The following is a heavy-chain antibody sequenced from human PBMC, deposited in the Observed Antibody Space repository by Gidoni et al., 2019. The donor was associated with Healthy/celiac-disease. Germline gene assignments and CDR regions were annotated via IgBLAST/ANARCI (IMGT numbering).Heavy chain of an antibody. Sequence: EVQVVESGGGLVPPGRSLRLSCAAAGFSFDDYAMHWVRQAPGKGLEWVSGISWNSDNIGYADSVKGRFTISRDNAKNSLYLQMNSLRAEDTALYYCAKDSRGSYSMYYFDCWGQGTLVTVSS. D-gene: IGHD1-26*01. V-gene: IGHV3-9*01. J-gene: IGHJ4*02. CDR3: AKDSRGSYSMYYFDC. CDR1: GFSFDDYA. CDR2: ISWNSDNI.